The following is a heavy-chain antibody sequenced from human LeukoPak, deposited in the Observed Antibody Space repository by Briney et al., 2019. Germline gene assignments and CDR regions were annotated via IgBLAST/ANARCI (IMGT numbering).Heavy chain of an antibody. D-gene: IGHD1-1*01. CDR1: GGSFSGCY. CDR2: ISHTGGT. V-gene: IGHV4-34*01. J-gene: IGHJ4*02. Sequence: SETLSLTCAVFGGSFSGCYWTLIRQTPGKGLEWIGEISHTGGTNYNPSLKSRVTISVDSSKRQFSLRVTSVTAADTGVYYCARVPDITARPCDSWGPGTLVTVSS. CDR3: ARVPDITARPCDS.